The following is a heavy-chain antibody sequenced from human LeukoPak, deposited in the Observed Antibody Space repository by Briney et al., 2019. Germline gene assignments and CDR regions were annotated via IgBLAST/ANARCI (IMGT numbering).Heavy chain of an antibody. V-gene: IGHV3-7*01. Sequence: GGSLRLSCAASGFTFSSYWMSWVRQAPGKGLEWVANIKHDGSEKYYVDSVKGRFTISRDNAKNSLYLQMNSLRAEDTAVYYCARENVENDFWSGYLRDAFDIWGQGTMVTVSS. CDR1: GFTFSSYW. CDR3: ARENVENDFWSGYLRDAFDI. CDR2: IKHDGSEK. J-gene: IGHJ3*02. D-gene: IGHD3-3*01.